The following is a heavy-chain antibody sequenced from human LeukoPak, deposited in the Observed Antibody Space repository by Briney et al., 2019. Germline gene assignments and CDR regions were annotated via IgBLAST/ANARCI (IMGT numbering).Heavy chain of an antibody. CDR3: ARVLQYFDWPCDY. Sequence: SETLSLTCTVSGGSISSYYWSWIRQPPGKGLEWIGSINYGGSTSYNPSLKNRVTVSLDTSKTQFSLRLSSVTAADTAVYYCARVLQYFDWPCDYWGQGTLVTVSS. CDR1: GGSISSYY. J-gene: IGHJ4*02. CDR2: INYGGST. D-gene: IGHD3-9*01. V-gene: IGHV4-39*01.